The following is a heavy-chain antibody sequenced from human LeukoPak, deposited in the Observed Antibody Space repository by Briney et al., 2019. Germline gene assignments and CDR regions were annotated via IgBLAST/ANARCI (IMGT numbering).Heavy chain of an antibody. Sequence: PGGSLRLSCAASGFTFSNYWMQWVRQAPGKGLVWVSRINGEGGTSYADSVKGRFTISRDNAKNTVHLRMNSLRAEDTAVYYCARDLVYGSGSCGHWGQGTLVTVSS. D-gene: IGHD3-10*01. CDR2: INGEGGT. V-gene: IGHV3-74*01. CDR3: ARDLVYGSGSCGH. CDR1: GFTFSNYW. J-gene: IGHJ4*02.